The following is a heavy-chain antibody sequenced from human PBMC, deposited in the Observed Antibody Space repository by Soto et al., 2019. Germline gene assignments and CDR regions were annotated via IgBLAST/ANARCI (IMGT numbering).Heavy chain of an antibody. Sequence: EVQLLQSGGGLVQPGGSLTLSCGVSGFPFAPSTMSWVRQAPGKGLEWVSTISVSVGSTYSADSVQGRFTVSSDISDNTLFLRMNSLTADDTDVYFCAKRDVPHSTSNAYYYDHWGRGVLVTVSS. CDR1: GFPFAPST. J-gene: IGHJ4*02. CDR3: AKRDVPHSTSNAYYYDH. CDR2: ISVSVGST. V-gene: IGHV3-23*01. D-gene: IGHD2-21*02.